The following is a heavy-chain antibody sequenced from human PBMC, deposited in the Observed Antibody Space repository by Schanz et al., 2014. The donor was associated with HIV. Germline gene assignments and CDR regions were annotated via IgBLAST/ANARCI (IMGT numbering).Heavy chain of an antibody. CDR3: AKVLIPMIAVPYYGMDV. V-gene: IGHV3-11*01. CDR2: INSNGYTT. CDR1: GFTFSDYY. D-gene: IGHD3-22*01. Sequence: QVQLVESGGGLVQPGGSLRLSCAASGFTFSDYYMSWIRQAPGKGLEWISYINSNGYTTYYADSVKGRFTISRDNAKNSLYLQINSLRAEDTAVYYCAKVLIPMIAVPYYGMDVWGQGTTVTVSS. J-gene: IGHJ6*02.